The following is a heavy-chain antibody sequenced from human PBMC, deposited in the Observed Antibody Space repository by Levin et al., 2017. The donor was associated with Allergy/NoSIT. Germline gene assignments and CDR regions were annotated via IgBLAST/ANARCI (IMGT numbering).Heavy chain of an antibody. Sequence: GESLKISCAASGFTFSSYEMNWVRRAPGKGLEWVSYISSTGSTIYSADSVKRRFTISSDNAKNSLYLHMNSLRAEDTAVYYCARQLGNFWSGYNYFDYWGQGTLVTVSS. V-gene: IGHV3-48*03. CDR3: ARQLGNFWSGYNYFDY. CDR2: ISSTGSTI. D-gene: IGHD3-3*01. J-gene: IGHJ4*02. CDR1: GFTFSSYE.